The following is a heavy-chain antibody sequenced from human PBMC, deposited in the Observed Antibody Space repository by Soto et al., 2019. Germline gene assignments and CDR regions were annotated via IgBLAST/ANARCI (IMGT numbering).Heavy chain of an antibody. CDR1: GFTFSSYS. D-gene: IGHD1-20*01. CDR3: ATGASNWIYY. J-gene: IGHJ4*02. CDR2: ISSSSNYI. Sequence: GGSLRLSCAASGFTFSSYSMNWVSQAQGKGLEWVASISSSSNYIYYADTVKGRFTISRDNAKNSLYLQMNSLRAEDTAVYSCATGASNWIYYWGQGTLVTVSS. V-gene: IGHV3-21*01.